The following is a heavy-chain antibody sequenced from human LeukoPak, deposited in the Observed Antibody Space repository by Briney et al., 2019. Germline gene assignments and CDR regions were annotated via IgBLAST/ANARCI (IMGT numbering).Heavy chain of an antibody. J-gene: IGHJ4*02. CDR3: ARGGYSSGVFDY. CDR1: GGSISSYY. Sequence: PSETLSLTSTVSGGSISSYYWSWIRQPPGKGLEWIGYIYYSGSTNYNPSLKSRVTISVDTSKNQFSLKLSSVTAADTAVYYCARGGYSSGVFDYWGQGTLVTVSS. D-gene: IGHD6-19*01. CDR2: IYYSGST. V-gene: IGHV4-59*01.